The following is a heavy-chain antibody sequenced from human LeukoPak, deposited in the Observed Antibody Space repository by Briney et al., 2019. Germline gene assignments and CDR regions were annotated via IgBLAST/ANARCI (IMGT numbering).Heavy chain of an antibody. CDR1: GYTFTSYG. CDR2: IIPIFGTA. V-gene: IGHV1-69*05. CDR3: ARDSEYSYGYGGFDY. J-gene: IGHJ4*02. Sequence: PGASVKVSCKASGYTFTSYGISWVRQAPGQGLEWMGGIIPIFGTANYAQKFQGRVTITTDESTSTAYMELSSLRSEDTAVYYCARDSEYSYGYGGFDYWGQGTLVTVSS. D-gene: IGHD5-18*01.